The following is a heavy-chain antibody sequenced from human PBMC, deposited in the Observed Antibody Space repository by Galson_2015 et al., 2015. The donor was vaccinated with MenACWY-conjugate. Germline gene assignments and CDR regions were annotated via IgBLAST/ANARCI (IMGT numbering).Heavy chain of an antibody. Sequence: LRLSCAASGFRFSDYGMHWVRQAPGKGLEWMAFIRYGGSNKYYADSVKGRFTISRDNSKNTLYLQVKSLRPDDTAVYYCAKDLSGSTEGGDSWGQGTLVTVSP. CDR3: AKDLSGSTEGGDS. CDR1: GFRFSDYG. D-gene: IGHD1-26*01. CDR2: IRYGGSNK. J-gene: IGHJ4*02. V-gene: IGHV3-30*02.